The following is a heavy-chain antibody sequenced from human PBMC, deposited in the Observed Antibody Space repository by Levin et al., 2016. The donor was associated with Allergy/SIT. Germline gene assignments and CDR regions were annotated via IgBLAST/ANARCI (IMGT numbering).Heavy chain of an antibody. CDR2: ISGSGDHI. D-gene: IGHD6-19*01. Sequence: GGSLRLSCVASGFSFSTFSITWVRQAPGKGLEWVSSISGSGDHIHYADSLRGRFAISRDNAKNSLYLQVHSLRAEDTAVYYCARDLGVFVVGSGWSSGYFDLWGRGTLVTVSS. J-gene: IGHJ2*01. V-gene: IGHV3-21*06. CDR1: GFSFSTFS. CDR3: ARDLGVFVVGSGWSSGYFDL.